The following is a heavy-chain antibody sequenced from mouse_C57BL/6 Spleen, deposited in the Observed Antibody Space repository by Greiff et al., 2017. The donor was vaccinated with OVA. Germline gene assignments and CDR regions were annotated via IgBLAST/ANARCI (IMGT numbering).Heavy chain of an antibody. Sequence: EVQRVESGGGLVKPGGSLKLSCAASGFTFSSYAMSWVRQTPEKRLEWVATISDGGSYTYYPDNVKGRFTISRDNAKNNLYLQMSHLKSEDTAMYYCARAYYDFSSWFAYWGQGTLVTVSA. V-gene: IGHV5-4*01. CDR1: GFTFSSYA. J-gene: IGHJ3*01. CDR2: ISDGGSYT. D-gene: IGHD2-4*01. CDR3: ARAYYDFSSWFAY.